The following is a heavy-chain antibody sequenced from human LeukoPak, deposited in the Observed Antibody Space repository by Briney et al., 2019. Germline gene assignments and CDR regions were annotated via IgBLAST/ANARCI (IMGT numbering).Heavy chain of an antibody. CDR1: GFTFSSYS. V-gene: IGHV3-48*02. D-gene: IGHD3-22*01. CDR2: ISTSSNTI. Sequence: GGSLRLSCAVSGFTFSSYSMNWVRQASGKGLEWVSYISTSSNTIHYADSVRGRFTISRDNAKNSLYLQMDSLRDDDTAVYYCARDRGTSGCLPWGQGTLVTVSS. CDR3: ARDRGTSGCLP. J-gene: IGHJ5*02.